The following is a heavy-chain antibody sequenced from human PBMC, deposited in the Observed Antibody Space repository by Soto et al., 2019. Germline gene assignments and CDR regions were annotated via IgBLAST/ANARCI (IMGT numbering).Heavy chain of an antibody. Sequence: EVQLLEFGGGLEQPGNSLRLSCAASGFPFSAWAMAWVRQVPGKGLEWVSMITNSGDVSYYPDSVKGRFTLSRDNSKGTLSLRMDNLRAEDTAIYYCVRDLRVPLDSWGQGTPVTVSS. V-gene: IGHV3-23*01. CDR3: VRDLRVPLDS. J-gene: IGHJ4*02. CDR2: ITNSGDVS. D-gene: IGHD3-3*01. CDR1: GFPFSAWA.